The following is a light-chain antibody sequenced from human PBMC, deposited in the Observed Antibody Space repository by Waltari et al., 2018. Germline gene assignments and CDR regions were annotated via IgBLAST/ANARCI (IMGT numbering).Light chain of an antibody. V-gene: IGLV2-23*02. Sequence: QSALTQPASVSASLGQSITISCTGTSSDVATYNRVSWYQQYPGKAPDLILYDVDNRPSGVPRRFSGSKSGNAASLTISGLQSEDEADYYCCSYAGLGIYVFGTGTKVTVL. CDR1: SSDVATYNR. CDR2: DVD. CDR3: CSYAGLGIYV. J-gene: IGLJ1*01.